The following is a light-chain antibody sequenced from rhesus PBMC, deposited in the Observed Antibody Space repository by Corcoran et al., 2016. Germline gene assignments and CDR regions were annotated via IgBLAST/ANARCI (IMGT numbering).Light chain of an antibody. CDR2: KAS. Sequence: DIQMTQSPSSLSASVVDKVIITCQASQSIRSWLAWYQQKPGKAPKPLIYKASNLESGVHSRSSGSGSGTGFTLTISSLQPEGFATYYCQRCNSAPPSFGQGTKLEIK. J-gene: IGKJ2*01. CDR1: QSIRSW. V-gene: IGKV1-16*01. CDR3: QRCNSAPPS.